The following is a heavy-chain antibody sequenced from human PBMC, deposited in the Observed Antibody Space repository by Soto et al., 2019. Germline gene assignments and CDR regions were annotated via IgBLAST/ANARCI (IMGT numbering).Heavy chain of an antibody. CDR1: GFTFSAYW. CDR3: ARGPRVSSTGTGAH. D-gene: IGHD1-1*01. CDR2: ISDDGSTA. V-gene: IGHV3-74*01. J-gene: IGHJ4*02. Sequence: LRLSCAVPGFTFSAYWMHWVRQVPGKGLTWVSRISDDGSTATYADSVKGRFVISRDNAKNSLYLEMNTLRADDSGLYYCARGPRVSSTGTGAHWGRGTLVTVSS.